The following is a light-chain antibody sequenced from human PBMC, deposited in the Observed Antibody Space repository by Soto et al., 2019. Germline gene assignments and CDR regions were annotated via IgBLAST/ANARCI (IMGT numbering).Light chain of an antibody. V-gene: IGKV1-13*02. Sequence: AIQMTQSPSSLSASVGDRVTISCRASQGIGNALGWYQQKPGKPPNVLIYDVSTLESGVPSRFSGSGFGTEFILTISSLQPDDFATYYCHEYTGVWTFGQGTKVDIK. CDR3: HEYTGVWT. CDR1: QGIGNA. J-gene: IGKJ1*01. CDR2: DVS.